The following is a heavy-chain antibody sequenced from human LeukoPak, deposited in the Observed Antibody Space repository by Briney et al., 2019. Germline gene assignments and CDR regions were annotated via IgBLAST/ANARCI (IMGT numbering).Heavy chain of an antibody. CDR1: GGTFSSYA. CDR3: ARGKVRYSSSCIIDY. V-gene: IGHV1-69*01. D-gene: IGHD6-6*01. Sequence: GSSVKVSCKASGGTFSSYAISWVRQAPGQGLERMGGIIPIFGTANYAQKFQGRVTITADEYTSTAYMELSRLRSEGTAVYYCARGKVRYSSSCIIDYWGQGTLVTVSS. CDR2: IIPIFGTA. J-gene: IGHJ4*02.